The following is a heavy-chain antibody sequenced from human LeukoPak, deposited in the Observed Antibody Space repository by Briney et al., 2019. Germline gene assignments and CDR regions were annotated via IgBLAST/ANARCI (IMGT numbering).Heavy chain of an antibody. V-gene: IGHV4-38-2*02. J-gene: IGHJ4*02. Sequence: YPSETLSLTCTVSGYSISTGYYWGWIRQPPGKGLEWIGSMYHSGSTYYNPSLKSRVTMSADTSKNQFSLKLNSVTAADTAVYYCARVLDYYGSGTRDFDYWGQGILVTVSS. D-gene: IGHD3-10*01. CDR1: GYSISTGYY. CDR2: MYHSGST. CDR3: ARVLDYYGSGTRDFDY.